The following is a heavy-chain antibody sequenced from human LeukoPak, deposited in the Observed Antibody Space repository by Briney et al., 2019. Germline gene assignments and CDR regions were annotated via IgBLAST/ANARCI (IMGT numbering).Heavy chain of an antibody. Sequence: GASVKVSCKASGYTFTDYYIHWVRQAPGQGLEWMGWISAYNGNTNYAQKLQGRVTMTTDTSTSTAYMELRSLRSDDTAVYYCARGLYYDFWSGCYKDYYYYMDVWGKGTTVTVSS. CDR3: ARGLYYDFWSGCYKDYYYYMDV. CDR2: ISAYNGNT. V-gene: IGHV1-18*04. D-gene: IGHD3-3*01. J-gene: IGHJ6*03. CDR1: GYTFTDYY.